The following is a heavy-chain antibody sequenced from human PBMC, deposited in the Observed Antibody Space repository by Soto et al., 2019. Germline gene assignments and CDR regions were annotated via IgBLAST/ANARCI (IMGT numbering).Heavy chain of an antibody. CDR2: IYYSGST. CDR3: ARYSSGLKKWFDS. V-gene: IGHV4-59*01. Sequence: SETLSLTCTVSGGSISSYYWSWIRQPPGKGLEWIAYIYYSGSTNYNPSLKSRVTISVDTSRNQFSLKLSSVTAADTAVYYCARYSSGLKKWFDSWGQGTLVTVSS. CDR1: GGSISSYY. J-gene: IGHJ5*01. D-gene: IGHD6-19*01.